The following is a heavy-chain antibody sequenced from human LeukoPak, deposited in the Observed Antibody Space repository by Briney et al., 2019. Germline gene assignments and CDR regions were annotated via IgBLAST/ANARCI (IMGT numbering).Heavy chain of an antibody. CDR1: GGSISSYY. CDR3: ARANRRHLYVWGSYRYYYFDY. CDR2: IYYSGST. D-gene: IGHD3-16*02. V-gene: IGHV4-59*01. J-gene: IGHJ4*02. Sequence: SETLSLTCTVSGGSISSYYWSWIRHPPGKGLEWIGYIYYSGSTNYNPSLKSRVTISVDTSKNQFSLKLSSVTAADTAVYYCARANRRHLYVWGSYRYYYFDYWGQGTLVTVSS.